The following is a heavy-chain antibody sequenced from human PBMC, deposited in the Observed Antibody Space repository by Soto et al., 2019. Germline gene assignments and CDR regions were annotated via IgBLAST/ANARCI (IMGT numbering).Heavy chain of an antibody. V-gene: IGHV4-34*01. CDR1: GGSFSGYY. Sequence: QVQLQQWGAGLLKPSETLSLTCAVYGGSFSGYYWSWIRQPPGKGLEWIGEINHSGSTNYNPSLKSRVTISVDTSKNQFYLKLSSVTAAATAVYYCARGFGGDESLGTDTAMVTHGWALDYWGQGTLVTVSS. D-gene: IGHD5-18*01. CDR2: INHSGST. J-gene: IGHJ4*02. CDR3: ARGFGGDESLGTDTAMVTHGWALDY.